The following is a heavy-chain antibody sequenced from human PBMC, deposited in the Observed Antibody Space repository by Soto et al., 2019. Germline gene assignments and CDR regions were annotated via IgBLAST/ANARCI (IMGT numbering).Heavy chain of an antibody. D-gene: IGHD1-26*01. V-gene: IGHV4-31*03. J-gene: IGHJ3*02. CDR1: GGSMSRGGYY. CDR3: ARDRSPSYDDAFDI. Sequence: SATLSVTCPVSGGSMSRGGYYGSCIRQHPGKGLEWIGYIYYSGSTYYNPSLKSRVTISVDTSKNQFSLKLSSVTAADTAVYYCARDRSPSYDDAFDIWGQGTMVT. CDR2: IYYSGST.